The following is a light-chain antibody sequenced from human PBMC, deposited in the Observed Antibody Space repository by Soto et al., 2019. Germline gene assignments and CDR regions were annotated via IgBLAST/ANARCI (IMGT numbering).Light chain of an antibody. CDR3: QQYHNWPPQYT. J-gene: IGKJ2*01. CDR2: GAS. CDR1: QSVANN. Sequence: EIVMTQSPASLSVSPGDGATLSCRASQSVANNVAWYQQRPGQGPRLLIHGASTRAVGVPARFSGSGSGTDSTLTISSLQSEDFAVYYCQQYHNWPPQYTFGQGTKLQIK. V-gene: IGKV3-15*01.